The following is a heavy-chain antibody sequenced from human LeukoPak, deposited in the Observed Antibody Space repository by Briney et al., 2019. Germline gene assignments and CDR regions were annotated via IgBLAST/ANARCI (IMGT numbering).Heavy chain of an antibody. Sequence: GASVKVSCKASGYTFTSYGISWVRQAPGQGLEWMGRIIPILGIANYAQKFQGRVTITADKSTSTAYMELSSLRSEDTAVYYCARVEHNHLGMGFDYWGQGTLVTVSS. CDR2: IIPILGIA. CDR3: ARVEHNHLGMGFDY. D-gene: IGHD1/OR15-1a*01. J-gene: IGHJ4*02. CDR1: GYTFTSYG. V-gene: IGHV1-69*04.